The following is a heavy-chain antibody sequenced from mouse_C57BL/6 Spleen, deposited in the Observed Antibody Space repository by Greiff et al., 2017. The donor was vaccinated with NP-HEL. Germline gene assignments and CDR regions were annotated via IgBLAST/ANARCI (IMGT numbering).Heavy chain of an antibody. CDR3: ARRDYYGSSYGGAMDY. CDR2: IDPSDSYT. J-gene: IGHJ4*01. CDR1: GYTFTSYW. D-gene: IGHD1-1*01. Sequence: VQLQQPGAELVMPGASVKLSCKASGYTFTSYWMHWVKQRPGQGLEWIGEIDPSDSYTNYNQKFKGKSTLTVDKSSSTAYMQLSSLTSEDSAVYYCARRDYYGSSYGGAMDYWGQGTSVTVSS. V-gene: IGHV1-69*01.